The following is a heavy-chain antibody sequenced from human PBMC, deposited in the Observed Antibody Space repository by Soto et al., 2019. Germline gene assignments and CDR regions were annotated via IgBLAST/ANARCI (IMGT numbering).Heavy chain of an antibody. J-gene: IGHJ4*02. D-gene: IGHD6-19*01. CDR3: ARGRGWYAIDY. CDR1: GVSIGSNYY. CDR2: MSHIGSV. V-gene: IGHV4-4*02. Sequence: QVQLQESGPGLVQPSGTLSLSCVVSGVSIGSNYYCGWLRQPPGKGLEWLGDMSHIGSVNYTSSHTSRVTISMDKSQNQFSLKLNSVSAAETAVYYCARGRGWYAIDYCGEGTLVIVSS.